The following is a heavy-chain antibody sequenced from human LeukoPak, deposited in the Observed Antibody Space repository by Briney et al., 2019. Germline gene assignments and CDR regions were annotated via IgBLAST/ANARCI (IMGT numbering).Heavy chain of an antibody. J-gene: IGHJ5*02. D-gene: IGHD3-10*01. CDR3: ARWGRDYYGNWFDP. CDR2: IYYSGST. CDR1: GGSISSGGYY. Sequence: SQTLSLTCTVSGGSISSGGYYWSWIRQHPGKGLEWIGYIYYSGSTYYNPSLKSRVTISVDTSKNQFSLKLSSVTAADTAVYYCARWGRDYYGNWFDPWGQGTLVTVSS. V-gene: IGHV4-31*03.